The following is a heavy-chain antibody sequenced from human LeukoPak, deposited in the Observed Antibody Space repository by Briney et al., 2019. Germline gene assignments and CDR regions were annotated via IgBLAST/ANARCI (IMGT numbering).Heavy chain of an antibody. J-gene: IGHJ3*02. V-gene: IGHV3-48*01. CDR3: ARDFDWAFDI. D-gene: IGHD3-9*01. Sequence: GGSLRLSCAASGFIFSSYSMNWVRQAPGKGLEWVSYISSSNIHYADSVKGRFTISRDNAKNLLFLQMNSLRAEDTAVYYCARDFDWAFDIWGQGIMVIVSS. CDR2: ISSSNI. CDR1: GFIFSSYS.